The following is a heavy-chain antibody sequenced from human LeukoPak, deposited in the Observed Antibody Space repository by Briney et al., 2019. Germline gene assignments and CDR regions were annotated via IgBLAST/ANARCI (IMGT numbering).Heavy chain of an antibody. V-gene: IGHV3-30*18. D-gene: IGHD3-10*02. CDR3: AELGITMIGGV. CDR1: GFSFSSYG. Sequence: GGSLRLSCAASGFSFSSYGIHWVRQAPGKGLEWVAVISNDGNNKYYVDSVKGRFTISRGNSRNMLYLQMNSLRAEDTAVYYCAELGITMIGGVWGKGTTVTISS. J-gene: IGHJ6*04. CDR2: ISNDGNNK.